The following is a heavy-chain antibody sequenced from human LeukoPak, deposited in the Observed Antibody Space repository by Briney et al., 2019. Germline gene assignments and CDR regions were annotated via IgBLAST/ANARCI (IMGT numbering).Heavy chain of an antibody. V-gene: IGHV3-30*02. CDR1: GFTFSNYG. D-gene: IGHD3-10*01. J-gene: IGHJ5*02. CDR3: AKGPAMVRGTFDP. Sequence: GGSLRLSCAASGFTFSNYGVHWVRQAPGKGLEWVSFIRFDGSNKYYADSVKGRFTISRDYSKNTLYLQMNSLRTEETAVYYCAKGPAMVRGTFDPWGQGTLVTVSS. CDR2: IRFDGSNK.